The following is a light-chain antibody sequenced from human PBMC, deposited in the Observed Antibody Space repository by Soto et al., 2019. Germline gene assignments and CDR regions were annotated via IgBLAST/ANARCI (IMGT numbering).Light chain of an antibody. V-gene: IGKV1-5*01. CDR3: QQYNSYWT. Sequence: DIQMPQSPSTLSASVGDRVTITCRASQSISSWLAWYQQKPGKAPKLLLYDASSWESGVPSRFSGSGSGTEFTLTISSLQPDDFATYYCQQYNSYWTFGQGTKVEIK. CDR2: DAS. CDR1: QSISSW. J-gene: IGKJ1*01.